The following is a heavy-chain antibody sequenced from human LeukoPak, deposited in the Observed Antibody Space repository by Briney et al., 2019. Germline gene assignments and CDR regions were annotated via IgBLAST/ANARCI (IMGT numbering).Heavy chain of an antibody. CDR2: VDPEDGET. D-gene: IGHD3-22*01. Sequence: GATVKISCKVSGYTFTDYYMHWVQQAPGKGLEWMGLVDPEDGETIYAEKFQGRVTITADTSTDTAYMELSSLRSEDTAVYYCARATYYYDSSARGVYYYYMDVWGKGTTVTVSS. CDR1: GYTFTDYY. V-gene: IGHV1-69-2*01. CDR3: ARATYYYDSSARGVYYYYMDV. J-gene: IGHJ6*03.